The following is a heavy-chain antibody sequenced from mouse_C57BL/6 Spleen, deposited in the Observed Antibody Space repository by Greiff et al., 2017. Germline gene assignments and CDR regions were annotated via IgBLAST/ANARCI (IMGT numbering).Heavy chain of an antibody. CDR3: ARRGPYGGRIYWYFDV. D-gene: IGHD1-1*01. J-gene: IGHJ1*03. V-gene: IGHV1-63*01. Sequence: QVQLQQSGAELVRPGTSVKMSCKASGYTFTNFWLGWAKPRPGHGLEWIGAIYPVGGHTNYNEKYKGKATLTAEKSSSTAYRQVSSLTSEDSAMYYCARRGPYGGRIYWYFDVWGTGTTVTVSS. CDR1: GYTFTNFW. CDR2: IYPVGGHT.